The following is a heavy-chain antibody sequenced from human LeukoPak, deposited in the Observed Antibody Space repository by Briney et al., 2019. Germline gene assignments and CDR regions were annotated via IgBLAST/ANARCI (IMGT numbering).Heavy chain of an antibody. Sequence: GGSLRLSCAASGFTVSSNHMNWVRQAPGKGLEWVAIISYDGSNKYYADSVKGRFTISRDNSKNTLYLQMNSLRAEDTAIYYCARESRMVRGGKNWFDPWGQGTLVTVSS. J-gene: IGHJ5*02. CDR2: ISYDGSNK. D-gene: IGHD3-10*01. V-gene: IGHV3-30-3*01. CDR3: ARESRMVRGGKNWFDP. CDR1: GFTVSSNH.